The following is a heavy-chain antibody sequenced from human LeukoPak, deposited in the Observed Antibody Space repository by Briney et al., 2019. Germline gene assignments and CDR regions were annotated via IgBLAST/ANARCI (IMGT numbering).Heavy chain of an antibody. CDR3: ATCCSSARWDRSRYIGA. CDR1: GFTFNSLH. CDR2: IGSSGSTK. J-gene: IGHJ1*01. Sequence: PGGSVTLTSSASGFTFNSLHWMRLRQAPGKGLEWLSYIGSSGSTKYYADSVKGRFTISRDNAENSLYLQMNSLRAEDTAVYFCATCCSSARWDRSRYIGAGGQGAPVTVSS. D-gene: IGHD2-2*01. V-gene: IGHV3-48*03.